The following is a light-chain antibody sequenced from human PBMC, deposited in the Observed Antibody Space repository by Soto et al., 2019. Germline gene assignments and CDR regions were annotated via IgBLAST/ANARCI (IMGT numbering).Light chain of an antibody. CDR3: MQALQTPYT. J-gene: IGKJ2*01. CDR1: QSLLHRNGNNY. Sequence: DIVMTQSPLSLPVTPGEPASISCRSSQSLLHRNGNNYFDWYLRKPGQSPQLLIYLGSTRASGVPDRFSGSGSGTDFTLKISRVEAEDVGVYYCMQALQTPYTFGQGTKLEI. V-gene: IGKV2-28*01. CDR2: LGS.